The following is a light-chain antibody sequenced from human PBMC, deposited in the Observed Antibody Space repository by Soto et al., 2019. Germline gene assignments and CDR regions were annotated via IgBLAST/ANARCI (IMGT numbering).Light chain of an antibody. Sequence: EVVLTRSPGTLSLSPGERATLSCRASQIISSNYLAWYQQKPDQAPRLLIYGASNRPTGIPDRFSGSGSGTDFTLTISTLEPEDFAVYYCQQYGSSPMTFGHGTKVDIK. CDR1: QIISSNY. V-gene: IGKV3-20*01. CDR2: GAS. CDR3: QQYGSSPMT. J-gene: IGKJ1*01.